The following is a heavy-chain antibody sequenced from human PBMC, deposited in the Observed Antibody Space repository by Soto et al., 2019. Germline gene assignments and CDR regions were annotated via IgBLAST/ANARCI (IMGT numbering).Heavy chain of an antibody. CDR2: IYYSANT. CDR1: GGSISSGGYY. Sequence: QVQLQASGPGLVKPSQTMSLTCSVSGGSISSGGYYWSWIRQPPGKGLEWIGYIYYSANTHYNPSLKGRVSISADTAKNQLSLNLSSVTAADTAVYYFARSGGTSYNYGVDVWGQGNTVTVSS. J-gene: IGHJ6*02. V-gene: IGHV4-31*02. D-gene: IGHD3-10*01. CDR3: ARSGGTSYNYGVDV.